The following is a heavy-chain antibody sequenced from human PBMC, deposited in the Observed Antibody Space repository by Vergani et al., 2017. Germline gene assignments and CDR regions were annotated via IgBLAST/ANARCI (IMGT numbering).Heavy chain of an antibody. CDR1: GYSISSGYY. J-gene: IGHJ4*02. CDR3: ARFGGYYDY. Sequence: QVQLQESGPGLVKPSETLSLTCAVSGYSISSGYYWGGIRQPPGKGLEWIGSIFHCGSTYYNPSLKSRIPISVDTSKNPFSLKLSSVTAADTAVYYCARFGGYYDYWGQGTLVTVSS. D-gene: IGHD3-16*01. CDR2: IFHCGST. V-gene: IGHV4-38-2*01.